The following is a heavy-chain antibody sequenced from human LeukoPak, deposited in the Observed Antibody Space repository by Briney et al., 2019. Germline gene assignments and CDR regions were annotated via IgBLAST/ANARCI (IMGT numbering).Heavy chain of an antibody. CDR1: GFTFSSYS. V-gene: IGHV3-21*01. CDR2: ISSSSSYI. Sequence: PGGSLRLSCAASGFTFSSYSMYWVRQAPGKGLEWVSSISSSSSYIYYADSVKGRFTISRDNAKNTLYLQMNSLRAEDTAVYYCARGGSIAALALIYWGQGTLVTVSS. CDR3: ARGGSIAALALIY. J-gene: IGHJ4*02. D-gene: IGHD6-6*01.